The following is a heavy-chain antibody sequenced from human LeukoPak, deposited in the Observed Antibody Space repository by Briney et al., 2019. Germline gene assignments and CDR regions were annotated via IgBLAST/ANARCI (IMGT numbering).Heavy chain of an antibody. D-gene: IGHD2-15*01. CDR2: INHGVST. V-gene: IGHV4-34*01. J-gene: IGHJ5*02. Sequence: RPSETLSLTCTVYGGSFSGYYWSWIRQPPGKGLEWIGEINHGVSTIYNPSLKSRVTISVDTSKTQFSLKLSSVTAADTAVYYCAREPGYCSGGSCYGGWFDPWGQGTLVTVSS. CDR3: AREPGYCSGGSCYGGWFDP. CDR1: GGSFSGYY.